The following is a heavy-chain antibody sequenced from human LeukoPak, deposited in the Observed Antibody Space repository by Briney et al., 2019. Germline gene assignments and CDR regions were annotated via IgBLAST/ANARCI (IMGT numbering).Heavy chain of an antibody. D-gene: IGHD3-3*01. CDR3: ATNDFGSGYYTGYYYYYMDV. V-gene: IGHV4-30-4*08. CDR2: IYYSGST. CDR1: GGSISSGDYY. Sequence: SQTLSLTCTVSGGSISSGDYYWSWIRQPPGKGLEWIGYIYYSGSTYYNPSLKSRVTISVDTSKNQFSLKLSSVTAADTDVYYCATNDFGSGYYTGYYYYYMDVWGKGTTVTVSS. J-gene: IGHJ6*03.